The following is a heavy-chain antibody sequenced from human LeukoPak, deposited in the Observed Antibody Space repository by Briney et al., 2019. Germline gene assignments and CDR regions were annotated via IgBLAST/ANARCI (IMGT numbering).Heavy chain of an antibody. CDR3: ARDAKGSGWYSGAYFDY. Sequence: PGGSLRLSCAASGFTFSDYSMHWVRQAPGKGLNWVAFIRYDGNNKYYADSVKGRFTISRDNAKNSLYLQMNSLRAEDTAVYYCARDAKGSGWYSGAYFDYWGQGTLVTVSS. CDR1: GFTFSDYS. CDR2: IRYDGNNK. D-gene: IGHD6-19*01. V-gene: IGHV3-30*02. J-gene: IGHJ4*02.